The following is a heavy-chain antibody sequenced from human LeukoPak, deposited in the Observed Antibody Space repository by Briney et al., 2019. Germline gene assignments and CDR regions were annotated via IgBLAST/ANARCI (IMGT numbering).Heavy chain of an antibody. CDR1: GFTFSSYG. CDR3: ASGYSSGWQFDY. D-gene: IGHD6-19*01. J-gene: IGHJ4*02. Sequence: PGRSLRLSCAASGFTFSSYGMHWVRQAPGKGLEWVAVISYDGSNKYYADSVKGRFTISRGNSKNTLYLQMNSLRAEDTAVYYCASGYSSGWQFDYWGQGTLVTVSS. CDR2: ISYDGSNK. V-gene: IGHV3-30*03.